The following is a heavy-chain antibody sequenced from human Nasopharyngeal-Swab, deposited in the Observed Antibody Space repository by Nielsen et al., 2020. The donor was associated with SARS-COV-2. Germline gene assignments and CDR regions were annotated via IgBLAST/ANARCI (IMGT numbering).Heavy chain of an antibody. D-gene: IGHD6-13*01. CDR1: GFNLRNYG. Sequence: GGSLRLSCAASGFNLRNYGMRWVRQAPGKGLEWVTFIWSDGSKKFYADSAQGRFTISRENSKNMLYLQMTSLRVEDTAVYYCAKDIGSWYYMDVWGKGTTVTVSS. CDR2: IWSDGSKK. J-gene: IGHJ6*03. CDR3: AKDIGSWYYMDV. V-gene: IGHV3-30*02.